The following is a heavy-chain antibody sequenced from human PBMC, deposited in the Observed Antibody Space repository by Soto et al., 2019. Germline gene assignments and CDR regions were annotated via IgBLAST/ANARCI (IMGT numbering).Heavy chain of an antibody. D-gene: IGHD2-21*01. J-gene: IGHJ3*02. CDR1: GFTFSNYE. CDR2: ISTSGSTI. Sequence: GGSLRLSXAASGFTFSNYEMNWVRQAPGKGLEWVSYISTSGSTIYYADSVKGRFTISRDNAKNSLYLQMNSLRAEDTAVYYCARVVIATVLVDAFDIWGQGTLVTVSS. V-gene: IGHV3-48*03. CDR3: ARVVIATVLVDAFDI.